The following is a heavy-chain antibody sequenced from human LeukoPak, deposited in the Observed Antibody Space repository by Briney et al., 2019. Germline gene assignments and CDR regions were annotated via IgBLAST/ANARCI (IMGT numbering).Heavy chain of an antibody. Sequence: GGSLRLSCAASGYTFRDYSVNWVRQVPGKGLEWVSAISGSGGSTYYADSVKGRFTISRDKSKNTLYLQMNSLRAEDTAVYYCAKPGYYDFWSGYYFDYWGQGTLVTVSS. CDR2: ISGSGGST. CDR1: GYTFRDYS. CDR3: AKPGYYDFWSGYYFDY. D-gene: IGHD3-3*01. J-gene: IGHJ4*02. V-gene: IGHV3-23*01.